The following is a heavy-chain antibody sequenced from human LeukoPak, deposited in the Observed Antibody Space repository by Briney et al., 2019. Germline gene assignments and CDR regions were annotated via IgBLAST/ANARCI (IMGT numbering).Heavy chain of an antibody. D-gene: IGHD6-13*01. CDR1: GYTFTRYG. CDR3: ARDHMLRSAAGTLDN. Sequence: ASVQVSCKASGYTFTRYGITWVRQAPGQGLEWMTWISAYNGYTNYAEKFQGRVTMTTDTSTSTAYMELRGLRSDDTAVYYCARDHMLRSAAGTLDNWGQGTLVTVSS. J-gene: IGHJ4*02. CDR2: ISAYNGYT. V-gene: IGHV1-18*01.